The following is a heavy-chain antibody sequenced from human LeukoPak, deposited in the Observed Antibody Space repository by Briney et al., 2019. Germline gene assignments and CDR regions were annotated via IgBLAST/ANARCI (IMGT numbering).Heavy chain of an antibody. CDR1: EFTLSSNW. D-gene: IGHD3-10*01. Sequence: GGSLRLSCAASEFTLSSNWMSWVRQAPGKGLEWVANIKQDGSEKYYVDSVKGRFTISRDNAKNSLYLQMNSLRAEDTAVYYCARDTLYGSGSYYTVKYYYYMDVWGKGTTVTVSS. V-gene: IGHV3-7*01. CDR3: ARDTLYGSGSYYTVKYYYYMDV. J-gene: IGHJ6*03. CDR2: IKQDGSEK.